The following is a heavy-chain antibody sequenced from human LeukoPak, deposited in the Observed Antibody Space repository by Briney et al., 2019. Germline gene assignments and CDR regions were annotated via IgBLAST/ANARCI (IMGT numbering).Heavy chain of an antibody. Sequence: ASVKVSCKASGYTFTSYDINWVRQATGQGLEWMGWMNPNSGNTGYAQKLQGRVTMTSNTSISTAYMELSSLRSEDTAVYYCARPAGYNYYYDSSGYSYYFDYWGQGTLVTVSS. CDR3: ARPAGYNYYYDSSGYSYYFDY. J-gene: IGHJ4*02. D-gene: IGHD3-22*01. CDR1: GYTFTSYD. CDR2: MNPNSGNT. V-gene: IGHV1-8*01.